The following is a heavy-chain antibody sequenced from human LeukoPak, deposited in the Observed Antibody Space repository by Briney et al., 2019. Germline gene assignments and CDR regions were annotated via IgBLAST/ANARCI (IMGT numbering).Heavy chain of an antibody. J-gene: IGHJ5*02. Sequence: PGGSLRLSCAASGFTFSSSAMSWVRQAPGKGLEWVSTISGRGSGGSTYYADSVKGRFTISRDNSKNTLYLQMNSLRAEDTAVYYCAKDPFTCGANWFDPWGQGTLVTVSS. D-gene: IGHD3-16*01. CDR3: AKDPFTCGANWFDP. CDR2: ISGRGSGGST. CDR1: GFTFSSSA. V-gene: IGHV3-23*01.